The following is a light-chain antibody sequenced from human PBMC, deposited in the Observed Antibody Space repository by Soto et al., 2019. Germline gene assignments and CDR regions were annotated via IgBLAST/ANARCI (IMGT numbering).Light chain of an antibody. J-gene: IGLJ2*01. CDR3: RSYKSYNTLLL. V-gene: IGLV2-14*01. CDR2: DVS. Sequence: QSALTQPPSVSGSPGQSITISCTGTSSDVGADDYVSWYQQHPGTAPKLLIYDVSNRPSGVSNRFSGSKSGNTASLTISGLQPEDEADYYCRSYKSYNTLLLFGGGTKVTVL. CDR1: SSDVGADDY.